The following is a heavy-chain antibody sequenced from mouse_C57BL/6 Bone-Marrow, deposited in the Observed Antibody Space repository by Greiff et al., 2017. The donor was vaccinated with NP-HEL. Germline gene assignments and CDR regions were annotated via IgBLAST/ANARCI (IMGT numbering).Heavy chain of an antibody. Sequence: VLLQQSGAELVRPGASVKLSCTASGFNIKDDYMHWVKQRPEQGLEWIGWIDPENGDTEYASKFQGKATITADTSSNTAYLQLSSLTFEDTAVYYCTTGGYNGYFDYWGQGTTLAVSS. CDR2: IDPENGDT. CDR3: TTGGYNGYFDY. J-gene: IGHJ2*01. V-gene: IGHV14-4*01. D-gene: IGHD2-2*01. CDR1: GFNIKDDY.